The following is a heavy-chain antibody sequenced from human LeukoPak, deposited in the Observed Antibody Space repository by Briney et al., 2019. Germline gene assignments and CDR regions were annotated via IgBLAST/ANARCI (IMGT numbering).Heavy chain of an antibody. CDR1: GFTFSSYS. V-gene: IGHV3-48*01. CDR2: ISSSSSTI. J-gene: IGHJ4*02. D-gene: IGHD6-6*01. CDR3: ARDPRYSSASV. Sequence: GGFLRLSCAASGFTFSSYSMNWVRQAPGKGLEWVSSISSSSSTIYYADSVKGRFTISRDNAKNSLYLQMNSLRAEDTAVYYCARDPRYSSASVWGQGTLVTVSS.